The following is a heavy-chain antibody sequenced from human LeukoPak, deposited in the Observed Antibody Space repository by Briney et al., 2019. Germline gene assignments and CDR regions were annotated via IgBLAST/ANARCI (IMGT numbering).Heavy chain of an antibody. Sequence: ASVKVSCKASGYTFTGYYMHWVRQAPGQGLEWMGWINPNSGGTNYAQKFQGRVTMTRDTSISTAYMELSRLRSDDTAVYYCARGGVYSSGSPYFDYWGQGTLVTVSS. CDR1: GYTFTGYY. J-gene: IGHJ4*02. D-gene: IGHD6-19*01. V-gene: IGHV1-2*02. CDR3: ARGGVYSSGSPYFDY. CDR2: INPNSGGT.